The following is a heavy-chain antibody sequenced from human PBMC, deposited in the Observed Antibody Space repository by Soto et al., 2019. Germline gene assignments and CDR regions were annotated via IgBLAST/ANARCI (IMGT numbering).Heavy chain of an antibody. CDR2: IIPIFGTA. D-gene: IGHD1-26*01. CDR1: GGTFSSYS. CDR3: ARDGGRHSGGIDY. Sequence: QVQLVQSGAEVKKPGSSVKVSCKASGGTFSSYSINWVRQAPGPGLEWMGEIIPIFGTANYAQKFQGRFTITADESTSTAYMELSSLRSEDTAVYYCARDGGRHSGGIDYWGQGNLVNVSS. J-gene: IGHJ4*02. V-gene: IGHV1-69*01.